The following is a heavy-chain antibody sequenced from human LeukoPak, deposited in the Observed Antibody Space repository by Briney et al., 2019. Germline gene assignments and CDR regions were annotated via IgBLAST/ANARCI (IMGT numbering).Heavy chain of an antibody. J-gene: IGHJ6*03. Sequence: GGSLRLSCAASGFTFSSYGMSWVRQAPGKGLEWVSAISGSGGSTCYADSVKGRFTISRDNAKNSLYLQMNSLRAEDTAVYYCARVGGAYSRSWYSHYYYYMDVWGKGTTVTISS. CDR2: ISGSGGST. D-gene: IGHD6-13*01. CDR3: ARVGGAYSRSWYSHYYYYMDV. CDR1: GFTFSSYG. V-gene: IGHV3-23*01.